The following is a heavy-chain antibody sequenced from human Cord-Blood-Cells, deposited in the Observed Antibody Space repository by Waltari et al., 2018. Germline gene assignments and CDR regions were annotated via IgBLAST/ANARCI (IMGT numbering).Heavy chain of an antibody. CDR1: GGSFSGFY. J-gene: IGHJ6*02. D-gene: IGHD3-9*01. V-gene: IGHV4-34*01. CDR2: INHSGST. CDR3: ARDGLRYNYYYYYGMDV. Sequence: QVQLQQWGAGLLKPSETLSLTCAVYGGSFSGFYWRWLRQPPGKGLEWIGEINHSGSTNYNPSLKSRVTISVDTSKNQFSLKLSSVTAADTAVYYCARDGLRYNYYYYYGMDVWGQGTTVTVSS.